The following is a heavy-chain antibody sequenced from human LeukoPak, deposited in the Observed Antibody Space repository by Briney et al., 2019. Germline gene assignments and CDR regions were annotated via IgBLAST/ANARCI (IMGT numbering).Heavy chain of an antibody. V-gene: IGHV4-31*03. Sequence: SETLSLTCTVSGGSISSGGYYWSWIRQHPGKGLEWIGYIYYSGSTYYNPSPKSRVTISVDTSKNQFSLKLSSVTAADTAVYYCARPYCSGGSCYGVFDPWGQGTLVTVSS. CDR3: ARPYCSGGSCYGVFDP. CDR1: GGSISSGGYY. D-gene: IGHD2-15*01. CDR2: IYYSGST. J-gene: IGHJ5*02.